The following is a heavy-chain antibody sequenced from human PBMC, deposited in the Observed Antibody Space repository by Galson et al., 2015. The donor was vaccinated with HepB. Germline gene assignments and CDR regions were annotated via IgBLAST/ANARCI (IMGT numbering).Heavy chain of an antibody. CDR2: ISSAGNTQ. V-gene: IGHV3-30*04. CDR3: VRDAMGRGSGSYSAFDY. D-gene: IGHD1-26*01. J-gene: IGHJ4*02. CDR1: GFIFNTYT. Sequence: SLRLSCAASGFIFNTYTMHWVRQAPGKGLEWVAAISSAGNTQFHADSVKGRFTFSRDNSENILYLEIDSLRVGDTAVYYCVRDAMGRGSGSYSAFDYWGQGTLVAVSS.